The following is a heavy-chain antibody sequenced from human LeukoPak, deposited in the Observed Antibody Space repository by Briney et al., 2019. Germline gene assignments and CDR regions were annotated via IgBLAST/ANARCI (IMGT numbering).Heavy chain of an antibody. V-gene: IGHV3-53*01. CDR1: GFTVIANY. CDR2: IYIGGNT. D-gene: IGHD3-10*01. J-gene: IGHJ4*02. Sequence: GASLRLSCAASGFTVIANYMSWVRQAPGKGLEWVSVIYIGGNTYYADSVKGRFTISGDNSKNTLYLQMNSLRAEDTAVYCCASGGINMLRGGYYFDFWGQGTLVTVSS. CDR3: ASGGINMLRGGYYFDF.